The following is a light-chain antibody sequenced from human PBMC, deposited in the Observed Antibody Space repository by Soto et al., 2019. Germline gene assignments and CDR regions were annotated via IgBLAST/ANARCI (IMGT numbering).Light chain of an antibody. CDR1: QSSISW. Sequence: DIQVTQSPTTLSASVGDRVTITXRASQSSISWLAWYQQKPGXAPHXXXDAXSSLARGGPSRLSGSGSATEFTLTISSLQPDDFANYYLQKYNSYLWTFGQGTKVDIK. CDR2: AXS. CDR3: QKYNSYLWT. J-gene: IGKJ1*01. V-gene: IGKV1-5*01.